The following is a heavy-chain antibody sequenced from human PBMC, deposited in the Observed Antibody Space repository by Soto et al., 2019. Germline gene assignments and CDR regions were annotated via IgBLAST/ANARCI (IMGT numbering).Heavy chain of an antibody. CDR3: ARRYNWKWDFDY. J-gene: IGHJ4*02. Sequence: QVQLVQSGAEVKKPGASVKVSCKASGYTFTSYAMHWVRQAPGQRLEWMGWINAGNGKTKYSQKFQGRVTITRNTSASTAYMELSSLRSEDTAVYYCARRYNWKWDFDYWGQGTLVTVSS. CDR1: GYTFTSYA. CDR2: INAGNGKT. V-gene: IGHV1-3*01. D-gene: IGHD1-20*01.